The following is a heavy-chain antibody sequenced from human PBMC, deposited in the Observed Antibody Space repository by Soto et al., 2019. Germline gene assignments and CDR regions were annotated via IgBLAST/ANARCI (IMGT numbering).Heavy chain of an antibody. CDR2: IHRSGRT. CDR1: GAYINSGGYY. CDR3: ARSGESLEDFGFAS. J-gene: IGHJ5*02. V-gene: IGHV4-31*03. Sequence: LSLTCNVSGAYINSGGYYWTWIRQHPGKGLEWLGYIHRSGRTYTNPSLGSRVTISVDTSQNHCSVRLRSVTAADPAVCFCARSGESLEDFGFASWGQGTLLTVCS. D-gene: IGHD3-16*01.